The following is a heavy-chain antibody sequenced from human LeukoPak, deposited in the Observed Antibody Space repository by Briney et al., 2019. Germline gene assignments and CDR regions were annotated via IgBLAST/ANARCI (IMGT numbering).Heavy chain of an antibody. D-gene: IGHD3-3*01. V-gene: IGHV3-48*01. CDR3: ARTYDFGRGPPGDAFDN. CDR1: GFTFTIFG. J-gene: IGHJ3*02. CDR2: IDARSGIT. Sequence: GGALRLSCAASGFTFTIFGLNWVRQAPGKGPEWVSYIDARSGITYYADSVQGRFTISRDDARESVFLQMDGLRVDDTAVYYCARTYDFGRGPPGDAFDNWGPGTWVIVSA.